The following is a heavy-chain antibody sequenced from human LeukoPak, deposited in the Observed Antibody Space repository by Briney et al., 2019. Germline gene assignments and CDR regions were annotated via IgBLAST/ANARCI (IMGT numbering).Heavy chain of an antibody. V-gene: IGHV1-69*05. CDR3: ARDDGSATLGFDS. Sequence: SVKVSCKASGTTFSRSAISWVRQAPGQGLEWMGGVLPILGTTNYAQKFQDRVSITTDESTSTAYMEVSSLRSVDTAVYYCARDDGSATLGFDSWGQGTLVTVSS. CDR1: GTTFSRSA. CDR2: VLPILGTT. J-gene: IGHJ4*02. D-gene: IGHD1-26*01.